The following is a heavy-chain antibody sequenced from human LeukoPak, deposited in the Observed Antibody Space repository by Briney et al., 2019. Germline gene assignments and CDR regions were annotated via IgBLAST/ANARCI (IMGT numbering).Heavy chain of an antibody. Sequence: KSSETLSLTCTVSGGSISSYYWSWIRQPPGKGLEWIGYIYYSGSTNYNPSLKSRVTISVDTSKNQFSLKLSSVTAADTAVYYCARDLSSGWSNYYYGMDVWGKGTTVTVCS. CDR3: ARDLSSGWSNYYYGMDV. D-gene: IGHD6-19*01. V-gene: IGHV4-59*01. CDR1: GGSISSYY. J-gene: IGHJ6*04. CDR2: IYYSGST.